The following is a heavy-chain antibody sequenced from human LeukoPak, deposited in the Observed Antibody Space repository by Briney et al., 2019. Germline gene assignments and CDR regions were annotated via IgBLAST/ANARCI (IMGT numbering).Heavy chain of an antibody. CDR1: GFTFSSYA. V-gene: IGHV3-23*01. J-gene: IGHJ4*02. D-gene: IGHD6-19*01. CDR2: ISGSGGST. CDR3: AKDTGYSSGWSDY. Sequence: PGGSLRLSCAASGFTFSSYAMSWVRQAPGKGLEWVSAISGSGGSTYYADSVKGRFTITRDNSKNTLYLQMNSLRAEVTAVYYCAKDTGYSSGWSDYWGQGTLVTVSS.